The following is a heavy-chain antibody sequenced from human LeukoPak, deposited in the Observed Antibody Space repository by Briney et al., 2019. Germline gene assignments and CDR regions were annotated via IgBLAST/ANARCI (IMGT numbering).Heavy chain of an antibody. CDR2: INPNSGGT. J-gene: IGHJ5*02. Sequence: ASVKASCKASGYTFTGYYMHWVRQAPGQGLEWMGWINPNSGGTNYAQKFQGRVTMTRDTSISTAYMELSRLRSDDTAVYYCARDVVSRGWFDPWGQGTLVTVSS. V-gene: IGHV1-2*02. D-gene: IGHD2-2*01. CDR1: GYTFTGYY. CDR3: ARDVVSRGWFDP.